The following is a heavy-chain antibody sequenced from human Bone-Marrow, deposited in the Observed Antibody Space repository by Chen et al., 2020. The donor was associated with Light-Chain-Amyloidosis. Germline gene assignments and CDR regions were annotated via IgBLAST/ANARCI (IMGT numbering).Heavy chain of an antibody. V-gene: IGHV4-34*01. Sequence: QVQLQQWGAGLLKPSETLSLTCAVYGGSFSGYYWSWIRQPPGKGLEWIGEINHSGSTNYNPSLKSRVTISVDTSKNQFSLKLSSVTAADTAVYYCARVQRYSSSWYRTTGGDFDYWGQGTLVTVSS. CDR2: INHSGST. D-gene: IGHD6-13*01. J-gene: IGHJ4*02. CDR3: ARVQRYSSSWYRTTGGDFDY. CDR1: GGSFSGYY.